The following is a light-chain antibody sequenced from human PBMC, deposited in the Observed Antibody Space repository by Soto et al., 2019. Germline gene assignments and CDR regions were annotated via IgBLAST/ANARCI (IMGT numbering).Light chain of an antibody. Sequence: QSVLTQPASVSGSPGQSITISCTGTSSDIGGYNYVSWYQQHPGKAPKLMIYDVSNRPSGVSNRFSGSKSGNTASLTISGLQAEDEADYYCSSYTSRSTAVFGTGTKVNVL. V-gene: IGLV2-14*01. CDR2: DVS. CDR1: SSDIGGYNY. J-gene: IGLJ1*01. CDR3: SSYTSRSTAV.